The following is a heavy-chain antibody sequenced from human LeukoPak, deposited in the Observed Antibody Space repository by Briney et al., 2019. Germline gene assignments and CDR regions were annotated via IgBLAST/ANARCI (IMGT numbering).Heavy chain of an antibody. CDR2: IFISGRT. CDR1: GDSISCCY. Sequence: PSDTLSLTCAVSGDSISCCYWTWIRQSAGKGLEWVGRIFISGRTDYNPSLQGGVTISVERSKSQFSLRLSSVTAADTAVYYCVRQGYNYGAFNAWGQGTLVTVSS. D-gene: IGHD5-18*01. J-gene: IGHJ4*02. V-gene: IGHV4-4*07. CDR3: VRQGYNYGAFNA.